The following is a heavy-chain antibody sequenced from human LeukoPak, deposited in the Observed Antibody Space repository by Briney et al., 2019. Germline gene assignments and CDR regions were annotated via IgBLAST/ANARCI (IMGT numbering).Heavy chain of an antibody. Sequence: ASVKVSCKASGGTFSSYAISWVRQAPGQGLEWTGGFIPIFVTANYAQKFQGRVTITADKSTSTAYMELSSLRSEDTAVYYCARDSPITMVRGARSGYYMDVWGKGTTVTISS. J-gene: IGHJ6*03. CDR3: ARDSPITMVRGARSGYYMDV. V-gene: IGHV1-69*06. D-gene: IGHD3-10*01. CDR1: GGTFSSYA. CDR2: FIPIFVTA.